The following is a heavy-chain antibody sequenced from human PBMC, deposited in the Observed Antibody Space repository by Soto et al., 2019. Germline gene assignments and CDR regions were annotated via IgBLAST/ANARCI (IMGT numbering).Heavy chain of an antibody. CDR3: AKDEVAGLAAAGTGYFDY. CDR2: ISGSGGST. D-gene: IGHD6-13*01. Sequence: GGSLRLSCAASGFTFSSYAMSWVRQAPGKGLEWVSAISGSGGSTYYADSVKGRFTISRDNSKNTLYLQMNSLRAEDTAVYYCAKDEVAGLAAAGTGYFDYWGQGTLVTVSS. V-gene: IGHV3-23*01. CDR1: GFTFSSYA. J-gene: IGHJ4*02.